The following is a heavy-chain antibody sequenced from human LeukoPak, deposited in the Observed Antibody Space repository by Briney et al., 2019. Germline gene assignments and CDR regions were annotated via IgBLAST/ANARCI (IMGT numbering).Heavy chain of an antibody. CDR2: IFPGDSDT. CDR3: ARRGLGIAVAGKGAFDI. Sequence: GESLKISCKGSGYSFTIYWIGWVRQMPGKGLEWMGIIFPGDSDTTNSPSFQGQVTISADKSISTAYLQWSSLKASDTAMYHCARRGLGIAVAGKGAFDIWGQGTIVTVSS. D-gene: IGHD6-19*01. V-gene: IGHV5-51*01. J-gene: IGHJ3*02. CDR1: GYSFTIYW.